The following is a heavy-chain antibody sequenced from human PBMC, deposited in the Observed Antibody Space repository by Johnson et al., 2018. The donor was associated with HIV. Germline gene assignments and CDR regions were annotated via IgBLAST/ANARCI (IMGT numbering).Heavy chain of an antibody. CDR3: ARDAYYGSGSYSQRNTFDV. Sequence: VQLVESGGGLVQPGRSLRLSCAASGFSFDDYAMYWVRQVPGKGLEWVSGISWNSGRIGYADYVKGRFTISRDNAKKSQYLQMNSLRAEDTAVYYCARDAYYGSGSYSQRNTFDVWGQGTMVAVSS. CDR2: ISWNSGRI. D-gene: IGHD3-10*01. V-gene: IGHV3-9*01. J-gene: IGHJ3*01. CDR1: GFSFDDYA.